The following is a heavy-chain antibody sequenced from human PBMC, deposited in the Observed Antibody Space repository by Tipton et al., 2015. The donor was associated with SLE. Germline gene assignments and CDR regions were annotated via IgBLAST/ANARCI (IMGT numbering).Heavy chain of an antibody. J-gene: IGHJ3*02. CDR2: IYYSGST. D-gene: IGHD5-12*01. CDR3: ARAGSGYDLSAFDI. Sequence: TLSLTCTVSGGSISTSSYYWGWIRQPPGKGLEWIGSIYYSGSTYYNPSLKSRVTISVDTSKNQFSLKLSSVTAADTAVYYCARAGSGYDLSAFDIWGQGTMVTVSS. CDR1: GGSISTSSYY. V-gene: IGHV4-39*01.